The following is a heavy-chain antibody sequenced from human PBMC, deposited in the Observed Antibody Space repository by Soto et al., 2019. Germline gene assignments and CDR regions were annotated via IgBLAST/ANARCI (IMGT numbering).Heavy chain of an antibody. CDR1: GFPFGDYA. D-gene: IGHD3-22*01. V-gene: IGHV3-49*04. Sequence: VQLVESGGGLVQAGRSLRLSCTTSGFPFGDYAMTWVRQAPGKGLEWVGFIRNPGYGGTAEYATSVKGRFIISRDDSMSSAYLQLNSLKVDDSAVYYCVRGSFGYYGPWGQGTLVTVSS. CDR2: IRNPGYGGTA. J-gene: IGHJ5*02. CDR3: VRGSFGYYGP.